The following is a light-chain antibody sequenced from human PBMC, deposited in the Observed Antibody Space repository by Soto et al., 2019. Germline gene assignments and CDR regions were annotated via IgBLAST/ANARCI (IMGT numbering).Light chain of an antibody. CDR1: QSVSSSF. Sequence: EVVLTQSPGTLSLSPGERATLSCRASQSVSSSFLAWYQQKPGQAPRLLIYDASIRATGIPVRFSGSGSGTDFTLTISSLQPEDFATYYCQQSYSTSWTFGQGTKVDIK. V-gene: IGKV3D-20*02. CDR3: QQSYSTSWT. CDR2: DAS. J-gene: IGKJ1*01.